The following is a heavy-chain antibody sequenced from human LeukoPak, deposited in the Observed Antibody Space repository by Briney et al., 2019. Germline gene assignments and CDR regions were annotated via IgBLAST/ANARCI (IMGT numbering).Heavy chain of an antibody. J-gene: IGHJ4*02. CDR1: GGSFSGYH. D-gene: IGHD3-3*01. CDR3: ASTRFRYYFDH. CDR2: INHNGST. V-gene: IGHV4-34*01. Sequence: MPSETLSLTCAVYGGSFSGYHWSWIRQPPGKGLEWLGEINHNGSTNYNPSLKSRVTISVDTSKNQFSLKLSSVTAADTAVYCCASTRFRYYFDHWGQGTLVTVPS.